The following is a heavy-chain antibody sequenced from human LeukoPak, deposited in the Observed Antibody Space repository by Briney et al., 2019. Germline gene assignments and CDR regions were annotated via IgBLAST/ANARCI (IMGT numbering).Heavy chain of an antibody. CDR3: ARDTSYYDFWSGYYPAPFDY. J-gene: IGHJ4*02. Sequence: ASVKVSCKASGYTFTSYYMHWVRQAPGQGLEWMGIINPSGGSTSYAQKFQGRVTMTRDTSTSTVYMELSSLRSEDTAVYYCARDTSYYDFWSGYYPAPFDYWGQGTLVTVSS. D-gene: IGHD3-3*01. V-gene: IGHV1-46*01. CDR2: INPSGGST. CDR1: GYTFTSYY.